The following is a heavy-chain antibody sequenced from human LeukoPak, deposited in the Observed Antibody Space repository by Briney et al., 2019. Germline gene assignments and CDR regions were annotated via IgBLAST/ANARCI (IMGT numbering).Heavy chain of an antibody. CDR2: IKQDGSEK. D-gene: IGHD2-2*01. CDR1: GFTFSSYW. CDR3: ARVSGCSSTSCYLPPYYYYYMDV. J-gene: IGHJ6*03. V-gene: IGHV3-7*01. Sequence: GGSLRLSCAASGFTFSSYWMSWVRQAPGKGLEWVANIKQDGSEKYYVDSVKGRFTISRDNAKNSLYLQMNSLRAEDTAVYYCARVSGCSSTSCYLPPYYYYYMDVWGKGTTVTISS.